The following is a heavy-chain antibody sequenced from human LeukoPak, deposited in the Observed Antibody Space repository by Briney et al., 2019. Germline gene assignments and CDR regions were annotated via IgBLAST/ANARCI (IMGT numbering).Heavy chain of an antibody. Sequence: GGSLRLSWTASGFTFSTYGMHWVRQAPGKGLKWVAFIRYDGSNKYYGDSVKGRFTISRDNSKNTLYLQMNSLRVEDTAVYYCAKVRGNYDFWSGFDYWGQGTLVTVSS. CDR2: IRYDGSNK. J-gene: IGHJ4*02. D-gene: IGHD3-3*01. CDR3: AKVRGNYDFWSGFDY. CDR1: GFTFSTYG. V-gene: IGHV3-30*02.